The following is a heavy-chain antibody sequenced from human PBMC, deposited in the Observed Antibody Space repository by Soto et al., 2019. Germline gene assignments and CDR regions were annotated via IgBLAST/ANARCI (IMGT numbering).Heavy chain of an antibody. V-gene: IGHV3-21*01. CDR3: ARDGTAYYFYMDV. J-gene: IGHJ6*03. Sequence: GGSLRLSCVASGFTFSSYAINWVRQAPGKGLEWVSSISSSSNYIYYADSVKGRFTISRDNAKNSVYLHMSSLRAGDTGVYYCARDGTAYYFYMDVWGKGTTVTVSS. CDR2: ISSSSNYI. CDR1: GFTFSSYA.